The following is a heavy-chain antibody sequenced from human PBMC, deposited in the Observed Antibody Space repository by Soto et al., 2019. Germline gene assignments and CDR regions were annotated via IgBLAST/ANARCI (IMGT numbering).Heavy chain of an antibody. D-gene: IGHD6-13*01. CDR3: AREGIAAAGTGPIYYYYMDV. Sequence: SETLSLTCAVYGGSFSGYYWSWIRQPPGKGLEWIGEINHSGSTNYNPSLKSRVTISVDTSKNQFSLKLSSVTAADTAVYYCAREGIAAAGTGPIYYYYMDVWGKGTTVTVSS. J-gene: IGHJ6*03. CDR2: INHSGST. V-gene: IGHV4-34*01. CDR1: GGSFSGYY.